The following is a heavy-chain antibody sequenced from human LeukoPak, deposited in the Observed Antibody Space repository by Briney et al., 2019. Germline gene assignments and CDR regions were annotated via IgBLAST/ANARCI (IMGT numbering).Heavy chain of an antibody. Sequence: PGGSLRLSCAASGFIFSSYDMHWVRQATGKGLEWVSAIGTTGDTYYPDSVKGRFTISRDNSKNTLYLQMNSLRAEDTAVYYCAKITVTPHYYYGMDVWGQGTTVTVSS. CDR2: IGTTGDT. CDR3: AKITVTPHYYYGMDV. J-gene: IGHJ6*02. V-gene: IGHV3-13*01. D-gene: IGHD4-11*01. CDR1: GFIFSSYD.